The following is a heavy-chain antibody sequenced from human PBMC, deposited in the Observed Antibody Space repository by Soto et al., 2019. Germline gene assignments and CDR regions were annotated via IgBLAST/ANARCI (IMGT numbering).Heavy chain of an antibody. V-gene: IGHV4-59*01. CDR2: TYFNGNT. CDR3: ASVTFGGIVLAH. CDR1: AASFSKYY. J-gene: IGHJ4*02. D-gene: IGHD3-16*01. Sequence: PSETLPLTCTVSAASFSKYYWTWIRQPPGKGLEWIGYTYFNGNTKYNPSLEGRLTISIDTSKKEFSLKLTSVTAADAAVYYCASVTFGGIVLAHWGQGTLVTVSS.